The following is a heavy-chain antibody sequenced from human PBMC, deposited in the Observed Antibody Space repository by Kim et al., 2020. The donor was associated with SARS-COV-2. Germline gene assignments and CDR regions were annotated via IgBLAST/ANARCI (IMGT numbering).Heavy chain of an antibody. D-gene: IGHD3-10*01. CDR3: TAAYSHYYGSGSYCDY. CDR2: INHSGST. V-gene: IGHV4-34*01. Sequence: SETLSLTCAVYGGSFSGYYWSWIRQPPGKGLEWIGEINHSGSTNYNPSLKSRVTISVDTSKNQFSLKLSSVTAADTAVYYCTAAYSHYYGSGSYCDYWC. CDR1: GGSFSGYY. J-gene: IGHJ4*01.